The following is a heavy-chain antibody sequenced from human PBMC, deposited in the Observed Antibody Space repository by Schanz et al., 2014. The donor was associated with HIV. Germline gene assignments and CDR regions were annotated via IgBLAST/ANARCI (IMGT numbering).Heavy chain of an antibody. V-gene: IGHV1-18*01. D-gene: IGHD1-26*01. CDR1: GYGFTNYG. CDR3: ARGEDWPGGASDH. CDR2: ISPSNGDT. Sequence: QVNLVLSGPEVKKPGASVRVSCKNSGYGFTNYGVTWVRQAPGQGLAWMGWISPSNGDTKYTHWLQGRVTMTTDTSTNTAYMELRSLKSDDTAVYYCARGEDWPGGASDHWGQGTLVIVS. J-gene: IGHJ5*02.